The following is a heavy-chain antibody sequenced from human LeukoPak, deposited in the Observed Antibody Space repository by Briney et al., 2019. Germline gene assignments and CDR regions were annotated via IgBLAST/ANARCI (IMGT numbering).Heavy chain of an antibody. CDR2: IKQDGSEK. CDR1: GFTFSSYW. D-gene: IGHD2-21*02. V-gene: IGHV3-7*05. Sequence: GGSLRLSCAASGFTFSSYWMSWVRQAPGKGLEWVANIKQDGSEKYYVDSVKGRFTISRDNSKNTLYLQMNSLRAEDTAVYYCARDISAYCGGDCPPGYWGQGTLVTVSS. CDR3: ARDISAYCGGDCPPGY. J-gene: IGHJ4*02.